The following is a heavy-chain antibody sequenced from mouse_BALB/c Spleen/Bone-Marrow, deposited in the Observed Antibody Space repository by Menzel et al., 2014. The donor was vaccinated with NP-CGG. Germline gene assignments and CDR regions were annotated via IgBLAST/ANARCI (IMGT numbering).Heavy chain of an antibody. V-gene: IGHV1-85*01. J-gene: IGHJ1*01. CDR2: IFPGDSTT. D-gene: IGHD1-2*01. CDR1: GNTFTSYD. Sequence: VKLMEPGVEPVKPGGSVLSSCKSSGNTFTSYDINWVRQRFEQGLEWIGWIFPGDSTTNNNEKFKGKATLNIDKSSSTVHMQLSRLPTENSVVYFCVRSRLRDWYFGVWGEGTTLTISS. CDR3: VRSRLRDWYFGV.